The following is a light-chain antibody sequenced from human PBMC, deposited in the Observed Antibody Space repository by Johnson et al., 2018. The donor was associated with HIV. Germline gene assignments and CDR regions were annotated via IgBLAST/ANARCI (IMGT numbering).Light chain of an antibody. CDR1: SSNIGNNY. CDR3: RTWDDSLSALYV. V-gene: IGLV1-51*02. Sequence: QSVLTQPPSVSAAPGQKVTISCSGSSSNIGNNYVSWYQQLPGTAPKLLIYESNKRPSGIPDRFSGSKSGTSATLGITGLQTGDEADYYCRTWDDSLSALYVFGIGTKVTVL. J-gene: IGLJ1*01. CDR2: ESN.